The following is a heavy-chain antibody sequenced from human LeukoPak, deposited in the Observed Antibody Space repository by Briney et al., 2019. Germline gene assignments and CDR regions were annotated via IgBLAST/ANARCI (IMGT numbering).Heavy chain of an antibody. V-gene: IGHV4-38-2*02. CDR3: ARDSNYYDSSGYYGGAFDF. CDR1: GYSISYAYY. CDR2: IYQSGTT. D-gene: IGHD3-22*01. J-gene: IGHJ3*01. Sequence: PSETLSLTCSVSGYSISYAYYWGWIRQPPGKGLEWIGSIYQSGTTYYNPSLRSRVTISVDTSKNQFVLKLTSVTAADTAVYYCARDSNYYDSSGYYGGAFDFWGQGTMVTVSS.